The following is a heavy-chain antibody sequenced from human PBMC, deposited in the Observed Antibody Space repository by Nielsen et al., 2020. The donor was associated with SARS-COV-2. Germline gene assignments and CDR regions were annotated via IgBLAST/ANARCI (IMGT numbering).Heavy chain of an antibody. D-gene: IGHD2-2*01. J-gene: IGHJ4*02. V-gene: IGHV4-39*02. CDR2: LYYTGST. CDR3: AREDSSSCHDS. Sequence: SETLSLTCTVSGGSISGSTFYWGWVRQPPGKGLEWLAALYYTGSTYYTPSLESRVTISVDTSKNPYTLKRSSVTAADTAVYYCAREDSSSCHDSWGQGTLVTVSS. CDR1: GGSISGSTFY.